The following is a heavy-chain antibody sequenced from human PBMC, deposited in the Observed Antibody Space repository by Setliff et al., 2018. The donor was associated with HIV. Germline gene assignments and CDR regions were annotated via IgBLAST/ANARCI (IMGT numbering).Heavy chain of an antibody. D-gene: IGHD4-17*01. Sequence: PGGSPRLSCAASRLTLSSNYMTWVRQSPGKGLEWVSVIYPGGSTYYADSIKGRFIISRENSKNTLYLQMDSLRVEDTAVYFCARLTKLTASFPTDYLDPWGQGTLVTVSS. CDR2: IYPGGST. V-gene: IGHV3-66*02. CDR3: ARLTKLTASFPTDYLDP. CDR1: RLTLSSNY. J-gene: IGHJ5*02.